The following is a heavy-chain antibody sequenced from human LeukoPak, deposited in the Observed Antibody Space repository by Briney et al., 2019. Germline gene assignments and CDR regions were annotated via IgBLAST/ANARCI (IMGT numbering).Heavy chain of an antibody. V-gene: IGHV3-53*01. D-gene: IGHD2-2*02. Sequence: PGRSLRLSCAASGFTVSSNYMSWVRQPPRKWLEFDSFIYSGGSTYYADSVKGRFTISRENSKNKLYLLMNSMRGEDTAVYYCARGSIQSYYYGMDVWGQGSTVTVSS. CDR3: ARGSIQSYYYGMDV. CDR2: IYSGGST. CDR1: GFTVSSNY. J-gene: IGHJ6*02.